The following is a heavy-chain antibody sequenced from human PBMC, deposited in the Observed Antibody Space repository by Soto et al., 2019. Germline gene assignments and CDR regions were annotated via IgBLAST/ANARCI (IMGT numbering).Heavy chain of an antibody. Sequence: PSETLSLTCAVYGGSFSGYYWSWIRQPPGKGLEWIGEINHSGSTNYNPSLKSRVTISVDTSKNQFSLKLSSVTAADTAAYYCARAPPYYYYGMDVWGQGTTVTVSS. V-gene: IGHV4-34*01. CDR1: GGSFSGYY. CDR3: ARAPPYYYYGMDV. J-gene: IGHJ6*02. CDR2: INHSGST.